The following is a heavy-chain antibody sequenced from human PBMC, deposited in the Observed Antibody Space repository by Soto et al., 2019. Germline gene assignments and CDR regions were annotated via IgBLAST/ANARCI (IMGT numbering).Heavy chain of an antibody. CDR1: GFTFDSPYSHG. D-gene: IGHD2-8*01. CDR2: ISSNGANT. J-gene: IGHJ4*01. V-gene: IGHV3-23*01. CDR3: VSWVSAHFDY. Sequence: LRLSCAASGFTFDSPYSHGMSWVRQSPGKGPEWVSTISSNGANTHCAESVKGRFTISKDASRNTVHLHMNSLRAEDTATYFCVSWVSAHFDYWGHGTPVTVSS.